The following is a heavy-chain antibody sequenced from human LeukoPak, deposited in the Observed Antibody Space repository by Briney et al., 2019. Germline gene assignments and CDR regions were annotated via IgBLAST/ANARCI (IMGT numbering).Heavy chain of an antibody. CDR1: GFTFSSYA. J-gene: IGHJ4*02. V-gene: IGHV3-23*01. CDR2: ISGSGGST. Sequence: PGGSLRLSCAASGFTFSSYARSWVRQAPGKGLEWVSAISGSGGSTYYADSVKGRFTISRDNSKNTLYLQMNSPRAEDTAVYYCAKPQGPYCSSTSCYSGVDYWGQGTLVTVSS. D-gene: IGHD2-2*01. CDR3: AKPQGPYCSSTSCYSGVDY.